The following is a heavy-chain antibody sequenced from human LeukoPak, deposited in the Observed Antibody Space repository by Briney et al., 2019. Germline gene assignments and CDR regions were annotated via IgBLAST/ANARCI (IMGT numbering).Heavy chain of an antibody. Sequence: ASVKVSCKASGYTFTNYAMHWVRQAPGQGLEWMGWINTGNGNTKYSEKFQGRVTITRDTSASTAYMELSSLESEDTAMYYCAREGDYDFWSGYYNPRGFDYWGQGTRVTVSS. D-gene: IGHD3-3*01. CDR2: INTGNGNT. J-gene: IGHJ4*02. CDR3: AREGDYDFWSGYYNPRGFDY. CDR1: GYTFTNYA. V-gene: IGHV1-3*04.